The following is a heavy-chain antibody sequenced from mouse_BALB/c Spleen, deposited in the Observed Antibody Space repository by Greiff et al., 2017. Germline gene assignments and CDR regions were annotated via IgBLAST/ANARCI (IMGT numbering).Heavy chain of an antibody. Sequence: QVQLKQPGAELVRPGASVKLSCKASGYTFTSYWINWVKQRPGQGLEWIGNIYPSDSYTNYNQKFKDKATLTVDKSSSTAYMQLSSPTSEDSAVYYCTITHGNYYAMDYWGQGTSVTVSS. CDR1: GYTFTSYW. CDR2: IYPSDSYT. J-gene: IGHJ4*01. D-gene: IGHD2-1*01. V-gene: IGHV1-69*02. CDR3: TITHGNYYAMDY.